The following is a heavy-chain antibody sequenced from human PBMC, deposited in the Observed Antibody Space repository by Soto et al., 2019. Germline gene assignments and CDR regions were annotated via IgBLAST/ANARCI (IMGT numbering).Heavy chain of an antibody. Sequence: GWSLRLSCAASGFTVSSNYMGWVRQAPGKGLEWVSVIYSGGSTYYADSVKGRFTISRDNSKNTLYLQVNSPRAEDTAVYYCARDRNNYGSGYFDYWGQGTPVTVSS. V-gene: IGHV3-53*01. CDR3: ARDRNNYGSGYFDY. CDR2: IYSGGST. CDR1: GFTVSSNY. J-gene: IGHJ4*02. D-gene: IGHD3-10*01.